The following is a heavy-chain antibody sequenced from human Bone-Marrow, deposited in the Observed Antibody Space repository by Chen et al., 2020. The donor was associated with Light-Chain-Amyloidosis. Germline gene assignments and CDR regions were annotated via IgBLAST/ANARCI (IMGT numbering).Heavy chain of an antibody. Sequence: QVQLVESGGGVVQPGRSLRLSCAASGFTFSSYGMHWVRQAPGKGLEWVAVIWYDGSNKYYADSVKGRFTISRDNSKNTLYLQMNSLRAEDTAVYYCARGEAARPFDYWGQGTLVTVSS. CDR1: GFTFSSYG. CDR2: IWYDGSNK. J-gene: IGHJ4*02. V-gene: IGHV3-33*01. D-gene: IGHD6-6*01. CDR3: ARGEAARPFDY.